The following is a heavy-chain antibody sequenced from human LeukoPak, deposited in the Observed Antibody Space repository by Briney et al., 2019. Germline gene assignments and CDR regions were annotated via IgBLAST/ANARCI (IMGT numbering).Heavy chain of an antibody. D-gene: IGHD5-24*01. CDR2: IYSGGST. Sequence: GGSPRLSCAASGFTVSSNYMSWVRQAPGKGLEWVSVIYSGGSTYYADSVKGRFTISRDNSKNTLYLQMNSLRAEDTAVYYCARVSGLEMATLRYWGQGTLVIVSS. CDR1: GFTVSSNY. J-gene: IGHJ4*02. V-gene: IGHV3-53*01. CDR3: ARVSGLEMATLRY.